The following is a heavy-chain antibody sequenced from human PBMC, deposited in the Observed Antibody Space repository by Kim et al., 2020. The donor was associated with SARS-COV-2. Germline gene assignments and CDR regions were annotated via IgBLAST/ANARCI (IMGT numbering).Heavy chain of an antibody. CDR1: GGTFSSYA. CDR3: ARDRSLGYCSGVSCLTHDALDI. D-gene: IGHD2-15*01. CDR2: IIPIFGTA. Sequence: SVKVSCKASGGTFSSYAISWVRQAPGQGLEWMGGIIPIFGTANYAQKFQGRVTITADESTSTAYMELSSLRSEDTAVYYCARDRSLGYCSGVSCLTHDALDIWGQGTMVTVSS. V-gene: IGHV1-69*13. J-gene: IGHJ3*02.